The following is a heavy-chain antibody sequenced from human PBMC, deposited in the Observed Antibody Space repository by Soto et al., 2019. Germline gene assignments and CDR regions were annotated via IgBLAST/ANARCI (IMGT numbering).Heavy chain of an antibody. CDR1: GGSISSYY. CDR2: IYTSGST. CDR3: ARHPHCSSTSCLSTYDY. V-gene: IGHV4-4*07. Sequence: PSETLSLTCTVSGGSISSYYWSWIRQPAGKGLEWIGRIYTSGSTNYNPSLKSRVTMSVDTSKNQFSLKLSSVTAADTAVYYCARHPHCSSTSCLSTYDYWGQGTLVTVSS. J-gene: IGHJ4*02. D-gene: IGHD2-2*01.